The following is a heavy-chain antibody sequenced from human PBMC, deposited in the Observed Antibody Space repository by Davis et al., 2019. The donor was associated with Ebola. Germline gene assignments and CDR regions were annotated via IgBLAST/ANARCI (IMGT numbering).Heavy chain of an antibody. D-gene: IGHD3-22*01. Sequence: SETLSLTCAVSGGSISSGGYSWSWIRQPPGKGLEWIGYIYHSGSTYYNPSLKSRVSISMDTSKNQFSLKLTSVTAADTAVYYCARMGLSSGYYFFDYWGQGTLVTVSS. CDR1: GGSISSGGYS. V-gene: IGHV4-30-2*02. CDR3: ARMGLSSGYYFFDY. CDR2: IYHSGST. J-gene: IGHJ4*02.